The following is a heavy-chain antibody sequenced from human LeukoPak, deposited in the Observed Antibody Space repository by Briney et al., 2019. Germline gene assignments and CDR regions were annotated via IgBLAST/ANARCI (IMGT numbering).Heavy chain of an antibody. CDR2: IYYSGST. J-gene: IGHJ4*02. CDR3: ARLWSTDCSGGTCPHQPNY. D-gene: IGHD2-15*01. V-gene: IGHV4-39*01. CDR1: GASIRSGSYY. Sequence: PSETLSLTCTVSGASIRSGSYYWGWIRQPPGKGLEWIGSIYYSGSTYYNSSLKSRVTISADKSKNQSSLKLRSVTAADTAVYYCARLWSTDCSGGTCPHQPNYWGQGILVTVSS.